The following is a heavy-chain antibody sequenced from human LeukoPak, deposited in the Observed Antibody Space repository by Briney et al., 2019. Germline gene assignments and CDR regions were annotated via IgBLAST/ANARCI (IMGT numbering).Heavy chain of an antibody. CDR3: AREGGGYSYGQFDY. D-gene: IGHD5-18*01. J-gene: IGHJ4*02. CDR2: IIPIFGTA. CDR1: GGTFSSYA. V-gene: IGHV1-69*06. Sequence: SVKVSCKASGGTFSSYAISWVRQAPGQGLEWMGGIIPIFGTANYAQKFQGRVTITADKSTSTAYMELSSLRSEDTAVYYCAREGGGYSYGQFDYWGQGTLVTVSS.